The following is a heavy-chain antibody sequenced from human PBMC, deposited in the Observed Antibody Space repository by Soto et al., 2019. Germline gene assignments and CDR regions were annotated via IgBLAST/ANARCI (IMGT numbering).Heavy chain of an antibody. J-gene: IGHJ4*02. D-gene: IGHD5-18*01. CDR2: ISWNSGNI. Sequence: EVQLEESGGALVQPGRSLRLSCAASGFTFDDYAMHWVRQVLGKGLGWVSSISWNSGNIGYADSVKGRFTTSRDNAKNSLYLQMNSLRPEDTALYYCLRSKGGYSYGTPFDYWGQGTLVTVSS. CDR3: LRSKGGYSYGTPFDY. CDR1: GFTFDDYA. V-gene: IGHV3-9*01.